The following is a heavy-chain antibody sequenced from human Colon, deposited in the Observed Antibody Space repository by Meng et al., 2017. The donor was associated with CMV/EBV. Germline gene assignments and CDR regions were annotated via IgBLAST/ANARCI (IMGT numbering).Heavy chain of an antibody. D-gene: IGHD2-21*01. CDR2: ISGGGSP. V-gene: IGHV3-23*01. Sequence: GGSLRLSCAASGFTFSSYAMSWVRQAPGKGLEWVSAISGGGSPFQADSVKGRFTVSRDNSENTLYLQMSSLRVEDTAVYYCAKDYMSACDSWGRGTLVTVSS. CDR1: GFTFSSYA. J-gene: IGHJ4*02. CDR3: AKDYMSACDS.